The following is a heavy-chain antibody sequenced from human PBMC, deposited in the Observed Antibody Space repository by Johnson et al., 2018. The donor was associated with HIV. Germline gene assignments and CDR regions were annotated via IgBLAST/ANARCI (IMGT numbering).Heavy chain of an antibody. CDR2: ISYSGSST. CDR1: GFTFDNYG. J-gene: IGHJ3*02. Sequence: CAASGFTFDNYGVSWVRQAPGKGLQWVSAISYSGSSTSYADSVKGRFTISRDNAKNTLYLQMNSLRAEDTAVYYCASGGSRYSGSYLSDAFDIWGQGTMVTVSS. CDR3: ASGGSRYSGSYLSDAFDI. V-gene: IGHV3-74*01. D-gene: IGHD1-26*01.